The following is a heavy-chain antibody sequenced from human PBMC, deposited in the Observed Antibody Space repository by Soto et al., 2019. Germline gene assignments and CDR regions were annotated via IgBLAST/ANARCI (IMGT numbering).Heavy chain of an antibody. Sequence: GGSLRLSCAASGFTFSSYGMHWVRQAPGKGLEWVAVISYDGSNKYYADSVKGRFTISRDNSKNTLYLQMNSLRAEDTAVYYCASGVVTLDYWGQGTLVTVSS. J-gene: IGHJ4*02. V-gene: IGHV3-30*03. D-gene: IGHD3-3*01. CDR2: ISYDGSNK. CDR1: GFTFSSYG. CDR3: ASGVVTLDY.